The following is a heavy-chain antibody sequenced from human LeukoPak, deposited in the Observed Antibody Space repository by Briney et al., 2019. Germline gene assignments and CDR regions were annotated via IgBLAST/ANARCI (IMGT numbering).Heavy chain of an antibody. J-gene: IGHJ6*03. V-gene: IGHV4-34*01. CDR3: ARKYYYYMDV. CDR2: INHSGST. Sequence: SETLSLTCAVYGGSFSGYYWSWIRQPPGKGLEWIGEINHSGSTNYNPSLKSRVTISVDTSKNQFSLKPSSVTAADTAVYYCARKYYYYMDVWGKGTTVTISS. CDR1: GGSFSGYY.